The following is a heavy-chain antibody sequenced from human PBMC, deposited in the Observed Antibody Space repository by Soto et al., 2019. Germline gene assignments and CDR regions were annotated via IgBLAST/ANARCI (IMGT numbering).Heavy chain of an antibody. CDR2: IYYSGST. CDR1: GGSISSGGYY. J-gene: IGHJ5*02. V-gene: IGHV4-31*03. CDR3: ARGSYYDSSGYYGP. Sequence: TLSLTCTVSGGSISSGGYYWSWIRQHPGKGLEWIGYIYYSGSTYYNPSLKSRVTISVDTSKNQFSLKLSSVTAADTAVYYCARGSYYDSSGYYGPWGQGTLVTVSS. D-gene: IGHD3-22*01.